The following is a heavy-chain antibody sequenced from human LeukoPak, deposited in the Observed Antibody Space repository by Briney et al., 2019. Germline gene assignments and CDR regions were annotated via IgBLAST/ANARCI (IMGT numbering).Heavy chain of an antibody. V-gene: IGHV4-34*01. Sequence: SETLSLTCTVSGGSISSYYWSWIRQPPGKGLEWIGEINHSGSTNYNPSLKSRVTISVDTSKNQFSLKLSSVTAADTAVYYCARASFLRGSYWAYWGQGTLVTVSS. CDR3: ARASFLRGSYWAY. CDR2: INHSGST. D-gene: IGHD1-26*01. CDR1: GGSISSYY. J-gene: IGHJ4*02.